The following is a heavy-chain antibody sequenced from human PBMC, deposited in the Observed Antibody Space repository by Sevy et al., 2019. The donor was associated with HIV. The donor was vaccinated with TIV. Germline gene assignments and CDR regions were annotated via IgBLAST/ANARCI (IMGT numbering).Heavy chain of an antibody. CDR1: GFTFSSYG. J-gene: IGHJ5*02. D-gene: IGHD6-19*01. Sequence: GGSLRLSCAASGFTFSSYGMHWVRQAPGKGLEWVAVIWHDGGNKYNADPVKGRFTISRDNSKNTLYLQMNSLRAEDTAVYYCARESGYSSGWNLDNWFDPWGQGTLVTVSS. CDR2: IWHDGGNK. CDR3: ARESGYSSGWNLDNWFDP. V-gene: IGHV3-33*01.